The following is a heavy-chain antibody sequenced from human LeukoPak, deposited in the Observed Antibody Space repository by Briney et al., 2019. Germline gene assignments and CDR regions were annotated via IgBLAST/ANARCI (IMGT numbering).Heavy chain of an antibody. D-gene: IGHD6-19*01. J-gene: IGHJ4*02. Sequence: PSETLSLTCTVSGGSISSSSYYWGWIRQPPGKGLEWIGSIYYSGSTYYNPSLKSRVTISVDTSKNQFSLKLSSVTAADTAVYYCARQVGVAVAGKQFDHWGQGTLVTVSS. CDR3: ARQVGVAVAGKQFDH. CDR1: GGSISSSSYY. V-gene: IGHV4-39*01. CDR2: IYYSGST.